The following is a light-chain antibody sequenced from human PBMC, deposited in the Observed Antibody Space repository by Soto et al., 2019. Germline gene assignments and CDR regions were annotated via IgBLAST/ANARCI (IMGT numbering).Light chain of an antibody. V-gene: IGKV3-15*01. CDR1: QPLNNN. CDR2: GAS. Sequence: EIVMTQSPATLSVSPGDRATLSCRAGQPLNNNVAWYQHKPGQAPRLLIYGASTRATGISARFSGSGSGTDFTLTISRLEPEDFAVYYCQQREHWPPITFGQGTRLEIK. CDR3: QQREHWPPIT. J-gene: IGKJ5*01.